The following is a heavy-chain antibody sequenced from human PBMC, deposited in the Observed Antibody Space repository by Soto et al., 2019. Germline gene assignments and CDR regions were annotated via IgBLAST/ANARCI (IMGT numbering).Heavy chain of an antibody. Sequence: SETLSLTCTVSGGSLSSGDYYWSWIRQPPGKGLEWIGYIYYSGSTYYNPSLKSRVTISVDTSKNQFSLKLSSVTAADTAVYYCTTLTLSSGYDSWGQGTLVTVSS. CDR3: TTLTLSSGYDS. V-gene: IGHV4-30-4*01. J-gene: IGHJ4*02. CDR2: IYYSGST. CDR1: GGSLSSGDYY. D-gene: IGHD5-12*01.